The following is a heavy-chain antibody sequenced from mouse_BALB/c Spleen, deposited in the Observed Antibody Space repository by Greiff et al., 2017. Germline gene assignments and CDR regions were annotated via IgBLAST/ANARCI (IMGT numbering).Heavy chain of an antibody. CDR1: GFNIKDTY. V-gene: IGHV14-3*02. CDR3: ARCNYYAMDY. J-gene: IGHJ4*01. CDR2: IDPANGNT. Sequence: EVQLQESGAELVKPGASVKLSCTASGFNIKDTYMHWVKQRPEQGLEWIGRIDPANGNTKYDPKFQGKATITADTSSNTAYLQLSILTSEDTAVYYCARCNYYAMDYWGQGTSVTVSS. D-gene: IGHD2-1*01.